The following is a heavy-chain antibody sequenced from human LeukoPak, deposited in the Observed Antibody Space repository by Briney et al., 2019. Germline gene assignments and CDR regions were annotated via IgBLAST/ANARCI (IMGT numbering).Heavy chain of an antibody. CDR1: GGSFSGYY. CDR2: INHSGST. CDR3: ARRYYGSGSYRLRYFDL. D-gene: IGHD3-10*01. Sequence: SETLSLTRAVYGGSFSGYYWSWIRQPPGKGLEWIGEINHSGSTNYNPSLKSRVSISVDTSKNQFSLKLSSVTAADTAVYYCARRYYGSGSYRLRYFDLWGRGTLVTVSS. V-gene: IGHV4-34*01. J-gene: IGHJ2*01.